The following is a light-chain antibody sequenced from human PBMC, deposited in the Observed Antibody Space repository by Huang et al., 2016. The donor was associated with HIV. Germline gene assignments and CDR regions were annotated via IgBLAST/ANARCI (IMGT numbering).Light chain of an antibody. CDR3: QQRSNWPPTLT. V-gene: IGKV3-11*01. CDR1: QSVRGS. CDR2: GAS. J-gene: IGKJ4*01. Sequence: EIVLTQSPATLSLSPGERATLSCRASQSVRGSLAWYQQKPGQAPSLLIYGASNRATGIPARFSGSGSGTDFTLPISNLEPEDFAVYYCQQRSNWPPTLTFGGGTKVEL.